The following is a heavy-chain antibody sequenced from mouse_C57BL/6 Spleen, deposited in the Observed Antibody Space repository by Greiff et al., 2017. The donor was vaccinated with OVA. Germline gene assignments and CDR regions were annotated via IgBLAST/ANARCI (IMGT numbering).Heavy chain of an antibody. J-gene: IGHJ1*03. D-gene: IGHD1-1*01. V-gene: IGHV5-15*01. CDR3: AGHITGYFEV. Sequence: EVKLVESGGGLVQPGGSLKLSCAASGFTFSDYGMAWVRQAPRKGPAWVAFISNLAYSIYYADTVTGRFTISRENAKNNLYLEMRSLRSEDTAMYYCAGHITGYFEVWGTGTTVTVSS. CDR1: GFTFSDYG. CDR2: ISNLAYSI.